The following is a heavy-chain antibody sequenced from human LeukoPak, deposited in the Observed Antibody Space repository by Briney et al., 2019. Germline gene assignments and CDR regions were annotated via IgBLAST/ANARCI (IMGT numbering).Heavy chain of an antibody. V-gene: IGHV3-11*01. CDR1: GFTFTDYY. Sequence: GGSLRPSCATSGFTFTDYYMSWIRQAPGKGLEWVSYISVSGTTMYYADSVKGRFTLSRDNAKNSLYLQMNSLRAEDTAVYYCAKGDCTSTSCYDASSYWGQGTLVTVSS. CDR3: AKGDCTSTSCYDASSY. J-gene: IGHJ4*02. CDR2: ISVSGTTM. D-gene: IGHD2-2*01.